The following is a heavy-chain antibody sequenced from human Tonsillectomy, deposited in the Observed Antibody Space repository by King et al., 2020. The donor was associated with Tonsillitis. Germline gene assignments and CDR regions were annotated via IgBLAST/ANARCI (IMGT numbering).Heavy chain of an antibody. J-gene: IGHJ6*02. Sequence: QLVQSGAEVKKSGSSVKVSCKASGGTLSSYAISWVRQAPGQGLEWMGGIIPIIDTANYAQKFQGRVTLTADKSTSTAYMEMSSLRSDDTAVYYCASCFYDMLTGFTSGYYGMDGWGQGTTVTVSS. CDR3: ASCFYDMLTGFTSGYYGMDG. CDR2: IIPIIDTA. CDR1: GGTLSSYA. V-gene: IGHV1-69*06. D-gene: IGHD3-9*01.